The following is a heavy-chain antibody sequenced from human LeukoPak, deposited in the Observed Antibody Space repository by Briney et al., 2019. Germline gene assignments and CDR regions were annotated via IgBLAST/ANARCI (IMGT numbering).Heavy chain of an antibody. CDR3: AKGPGVVIITTSIDY. CDR1: GFTFNSYA. V-gene: IGHV3-23*01. Sequence: GGSLRLSCAASGFTFNSYAMSWVRQAPGKGLEWVSVISGSGDSTYYADSVKGRFTISRDNSKNTLYLQMNSLRAEDTAVYYCAKGPGVVIITTSIDYWGQGTLVTVSS. J-gene: IGHJ4*02. CDR2: ISGSGDST. D-gene: IGHD3-22*01.